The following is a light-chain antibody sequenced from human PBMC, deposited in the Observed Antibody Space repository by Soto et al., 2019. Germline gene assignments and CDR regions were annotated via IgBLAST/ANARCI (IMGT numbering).Light chain of an antibody. V-gene: IGKV3-11*01. J-gene: IGKJ4*01. CDR3: QQRYAWPPLT. Sequence: EVVLTQSPATLSLSPGERATLACRASQSVGPYVGLYQQKPGQAPRLLISDASNGATGIPASFSGSGSGTDLTLTTSSLEPEDFAVYYCQQRYAWPPLTFGGGTRVEVK. CDR1: QSVGPY. CDR2: DAS.